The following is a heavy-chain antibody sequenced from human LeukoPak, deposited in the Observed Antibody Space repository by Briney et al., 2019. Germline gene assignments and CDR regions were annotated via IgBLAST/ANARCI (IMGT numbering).Heavy chain of an antibody. D-gene: IGHD6-19*01. V-gene: IGHV4-38-2*02. J-gene: IGHJ6*03. CDR3: ARGWDSSGWAIYYYYYMDV. Sequence: SETLSLTCTVSGYSISSGYYWGWIRQPPGKGLEWIGSIYHSGSTYYNPSLKSRVTISVDTSKNQFSLKLSSVTAADTAVYYCARGWDSSGWAIYYYYYMDVWGKGTTVTVSS. CDR1: GYSISSGYY. CDR2: IYHSGST.